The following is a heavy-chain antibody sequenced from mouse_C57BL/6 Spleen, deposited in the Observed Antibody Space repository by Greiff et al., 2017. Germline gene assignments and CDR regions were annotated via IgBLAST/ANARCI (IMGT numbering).Heavy chain of an antibody. CDR1: GYTFTDYE. CDR2: IDPETGGT. CDR3: TRYPHYYGSSSDYFDY. J-gene: IGHJ2*01. V-gene: IGHV1-15*01. D-gene: IGHD1-1*01. Sequence: QVQLQRSGAELVRPGASVTLSCKASGYTFTDYEMHWVKQTPVHGLEWIGAIDPETGGTAYNQKFKGKAILTADKSSSTAYMELRSLTSEDSAVYYCTRYPHYYGSSSDYFDYWGQGTTLTVSS.